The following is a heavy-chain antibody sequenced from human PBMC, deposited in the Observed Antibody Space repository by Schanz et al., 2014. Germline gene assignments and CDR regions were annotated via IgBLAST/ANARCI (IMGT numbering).Heavy chain of an antibody. CDR2: IKPDGSEK. J-gene: IGHJ3*02. D-gene: IGHD7-27*01. CDR1: GFTFSAYW. CDR3: ARENLNWEAFDI. V-gene: IGHV3-7*03. Sequence: EVQLVESGGGLVQPGGSLRLSCAASGFTFSAYWMTWVRQAPGKGLDWVGIIKPDGSEKFYVDSVEGRFTISRDNAKKSLYLQMNTLRAEDTAVYYCARENLNWEAFDIWGQGTVVTVSS.